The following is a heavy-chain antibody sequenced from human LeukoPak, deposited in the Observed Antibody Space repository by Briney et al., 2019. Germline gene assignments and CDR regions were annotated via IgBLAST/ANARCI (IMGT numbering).Heavy chain of an antibody. V-gene: IGHV4-59*08. CDR1: GGSISSYY. Sequence: PSETLSLTCTVPGGSISSYYWSWIRQPPGKGLEWIGYIYYSGSTYYNPSLKSRVTTSVDTSKNQFSLKLSSVTAADTAVYYCARGRVFYGMDVWGQGTTVTVSS. CDR2: IYYSGST. J-gene: IGHJ6*02. CDR3: ARGRVFYGMDV. D-gene: IGHD2-8*01.